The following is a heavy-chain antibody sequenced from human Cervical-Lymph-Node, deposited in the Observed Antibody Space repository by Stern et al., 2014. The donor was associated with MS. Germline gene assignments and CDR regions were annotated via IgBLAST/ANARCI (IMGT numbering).Heavy chain of an antibody. J-gene: IGHJ6*02. CDR3: GRDKTPAGIYYGQDV. Sequence: MQLVESGGGLVQPGRSLRLSCAATGFTLTTYAVHWVRQAPGKGLEWVSLISYDRRNIFYADSVKGRFTISRDNSKNTVYVQMNGLRPEDTAVYYCGRDKTPAGIYYGQDVWGPGTTVTVSS. V-gene: IGHV3-30*04. D-gene: IGHD2-2*01. CDR2: ISYDRRNI. CDR1: GFTLTTYA.